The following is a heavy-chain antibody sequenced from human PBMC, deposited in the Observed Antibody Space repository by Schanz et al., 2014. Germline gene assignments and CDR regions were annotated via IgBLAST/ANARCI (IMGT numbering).Heavy chain of an antibody. CDR2: INPNSGAT. V-gene: IGHV1-2*02. CDR3: ARVTTGYDS. Sequence: QVQLVQSGAEVKKPGASVKVSCKASGYTFTVYYMHWVRQAPGQGLEWLGWINPNSGATSSAQKFQGRVNMTRDTSSSTVYMQLSSLTSDDTAIYYCARVTTGYDSWGQGTLVTVSS. D-gene: IGHD5-12*01. J-gene: IGHJ4*02. CDR1: GYTFTVYY.